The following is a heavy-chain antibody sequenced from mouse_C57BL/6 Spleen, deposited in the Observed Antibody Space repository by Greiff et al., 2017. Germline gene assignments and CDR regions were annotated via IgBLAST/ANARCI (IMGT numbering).Heavy chain of an antibody. J-gene: IGHJ1*03. CDR1: GYTFTDYY. D-gene: IGHD2-5*01. CDR3: ARRSNHPLRYFDV. Sequence: VQLQQSGPELVKPGASVKISCKASGYTFTDYYMNWVKQSHGKSLEWIGDINPNNGGTSYNQKFKGKATLTVDKSSSTAYMELRSLTSEDSAVYYCARRSNHPLRYFDVWGTGTTVTVSS. CDR2: INPNNGGT. V-gene: IGHV1-26*01.